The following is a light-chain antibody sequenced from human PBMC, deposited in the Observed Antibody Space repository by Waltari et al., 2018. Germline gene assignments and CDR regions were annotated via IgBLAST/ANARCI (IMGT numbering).Light chain of an antibody. J-gene: IGLJ2*01. V-gene: IGLV2-23*02. CDR3: CSYAGSSTPHVV. CDR1: SSDVGGYNY. CDR2: DVS. Sequence: QSTLTQPASVSGSPGQSITISCTGTSSDVGGYNYVSWYQQHPGKAPKLMIYDVSKRPSGVSNRVSGSKSGNTASLTISGLQAEDEADYYCCSYAGSSTPHVVFGGGTKLTVL.